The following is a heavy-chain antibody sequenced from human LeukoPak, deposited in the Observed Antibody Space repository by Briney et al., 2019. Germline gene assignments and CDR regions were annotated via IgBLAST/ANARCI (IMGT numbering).Heavy chain of an antibody. D-gene: IGHD3-3*01. V-gene: IGHV4-34*11. CDR1: GGSFSGYY. Sequence: SETLSLTCAVYGGSFSGYYWSWIRQPPGKGLEWIGYIYYSGSTNCNPSLKSRVTISVDTSKNQFSLKLNSVTAADTAVYYCARAGSGNRGNMDVWGKGTTVTVS. CDR3: ARAGSGNRGNMDV. CDR2: IYYSGST. J-gene: IGHJ6*03.